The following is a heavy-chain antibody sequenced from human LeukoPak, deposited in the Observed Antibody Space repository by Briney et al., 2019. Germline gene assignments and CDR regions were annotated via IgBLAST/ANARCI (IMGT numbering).Heavy chain of an antibody. CDR2: IIPIFGTA. CDR3: ASPGYCSSTSCLDWDWFDP. J-gene: IGHJ5*02. CDR1: GGTFISYA. Sequence: GASVKVSFKASGGTFISYAISWGRQAQGQGREWMGGIIPIFGTANYAQKFQGRVTITADESTSTAYMELSSLRSEDTAVYYCASPGYCSSTSCLDWDWFDPWGQGTLVTVSS. D-gene: IGHD2-2*01. V-gene: IGHV1-69*13.